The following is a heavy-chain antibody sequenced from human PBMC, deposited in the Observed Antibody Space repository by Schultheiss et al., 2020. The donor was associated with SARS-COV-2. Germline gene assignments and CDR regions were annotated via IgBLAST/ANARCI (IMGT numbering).Heavy chain of an antibody. CDR2: INHSGST. J-gene: IGHJ4*02. D-gene: IGHD4-11*01. CDR1: GGSFSGYY. Sequence: GSLRLSCAVYGGSFSGYYWSWIRQPPGKGLEWIGEINHSGSTNYNPSLKSRVTISVDTSKNQFSLKLSSVTAADTAVYYCARGTTTVPNYWGQGTLVTVSS. V-gene: IGHV4-34*01. CDR3: ARGTTTVPNY.